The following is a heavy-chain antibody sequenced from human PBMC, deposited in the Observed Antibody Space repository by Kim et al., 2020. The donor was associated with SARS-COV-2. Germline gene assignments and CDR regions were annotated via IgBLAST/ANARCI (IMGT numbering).Heavy chain of an antibody. Sequence: KYTQRFQDGVTVTRDKSASTVYMEVSSLRSEDTAVYYCARDRGFSSGWYDYWGQGSLVTVSS. J-gene: IGHJ4*02. D-gene: IGHD6-19*01. V-gene: IGHV1-3*01. CDR3: ARDRGFSSGWYDY.